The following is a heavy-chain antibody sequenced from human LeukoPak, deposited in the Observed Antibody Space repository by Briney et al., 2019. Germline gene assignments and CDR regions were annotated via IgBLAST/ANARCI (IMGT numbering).Heavy chain of an antibody. Sequence: PGGSLRLSCAASGFTFSSYAMNWVRQAPGKGPEWVSGITYSGDTDYADSVKGRFTISRDNSKNTLYLQMNSLRAEDTAVYYCARAGDAIVGATGAFDIWGQGTMVTVSS. D-gene: IGHD1-26*01. V-gene: IGHV3-23*01. CDR2: ITYSGDT. CDR1: GFTFSSYA. CDR3: ARAGDAIVGATGAFDI. J-gene: IGHJ3*02.